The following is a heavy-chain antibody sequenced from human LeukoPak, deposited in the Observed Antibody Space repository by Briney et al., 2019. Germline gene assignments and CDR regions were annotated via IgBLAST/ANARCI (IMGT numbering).Heavy chain of an antibody. CDR1: GYTFTSYG. CDR3: ASRYSGYDLSDAFDI. D-gene: IGHD5-12*01. J-gene: IGHJ3*02. Sequence: ASVKVSCKASGYTFTSYGISWVRQAPGQGLEWMGWISAYNGNTNYAQKLQGRVTMTTDTSTSTAYMELRSLRSDDTAVYYCASRYSGYDLSDAFDIWGQGTMVTVSS. V-gene: IGHV1-18*01. CDR2: ISAYNGNT.